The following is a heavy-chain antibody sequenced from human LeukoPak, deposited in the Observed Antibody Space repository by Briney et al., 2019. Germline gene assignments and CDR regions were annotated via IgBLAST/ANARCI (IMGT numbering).Heavy chain of an antibody. Sequence: AGGSLRLSCAASGFTFSSYAMSWVRQAPGKGLEWVSAISGSGGSTYYADPVKGRFTISRDNSKNTLYLQMNSLRAEDTAVYYCAKGTTYYYDSSGYYFDYWGQGTLVTVSS. D-gene: IGHD3-22*01. V-gene: IGHV3-23*01. CDR2: ISGSGGST. CDR3: AKGTTYYYDSSGYYFDY. J-gene: IGHJ4*02. CDR1: GFTFSSYA.